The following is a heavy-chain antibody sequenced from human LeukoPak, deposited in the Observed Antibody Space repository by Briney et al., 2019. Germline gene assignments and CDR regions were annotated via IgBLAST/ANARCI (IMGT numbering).Heavy chain of an antibody. V-gene: IGHV1-18*01. CDR3: ARDLLQFLLADAFDI. Sequence: ASVKVSCKASGYTFTSYGISWVRQAPGQGLEWMGWISAYNGNTNYAQKLQGRVTMTTDTSTSTAYMELRSLRSDDTAVYYCARDLLQFLLADAFDIWGQGTMVTVSS. D-gene: IGHD3-3*01. CDR1: GYTFTSYG. J-gene: IGHJ3*02. CDR2: ISAYNGNT.